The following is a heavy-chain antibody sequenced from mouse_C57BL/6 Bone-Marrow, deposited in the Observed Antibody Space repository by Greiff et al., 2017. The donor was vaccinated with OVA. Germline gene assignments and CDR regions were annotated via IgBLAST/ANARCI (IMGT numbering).Heavy chain of an antibody. CDR3: ATHYDYDGGYAMDY. J-gene: IGHJ4*01. CDR1: GYTFTSYW. D-gene: IGHD2-4*01. CDR2: IDPNSGGT. Sequence: QVQLQQSGAELVKPGASVKLSCKASGYTFTSYWMHWVKQRPGRGLGWIGRIDPNSGGTKYNEKFKSKATLTVDKPSSTAYMQLSSLTSEDSAVYYCATHYDYDGGYAMDYWGQGTSVTVSS. V-gene: IGHV1-72*01.